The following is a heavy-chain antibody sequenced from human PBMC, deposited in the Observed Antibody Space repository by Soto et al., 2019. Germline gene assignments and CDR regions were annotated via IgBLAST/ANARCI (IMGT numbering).Heavy chain of an antibody. CDR1: GYIFSNYG. CDR2: ISAYNGNT. J-gene: IGHJ4*02. Sequence: QVQLVQSGAEVKKPGASVKVSCKASGYIFSNYGISWVRQAPGQGLEWMGSISAYNGNTKYAQKLQGRVTMTTDTSTSTAYMELRRLSSDDTAVYYCARDSPPVDYWGQGTLVTVSS. V-gene: IGHV1-18*01. CDR3: ARDSPPVDY.